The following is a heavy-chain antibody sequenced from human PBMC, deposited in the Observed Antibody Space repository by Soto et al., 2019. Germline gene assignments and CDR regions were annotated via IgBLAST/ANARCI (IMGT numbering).Heavy chain of an antibody. J-gene: IGHJ6*02. D-gene: IGHD3-10*01. CDR1: GFTFSSYD. CDR2: IGTAGDT. Sequence: PVGSVRLSCAASGFTFSSYDMHWVRQATGKGLEWVSAIGTAGDTYYPGSVKGRFTISRENAKNSLYLQMNSLRAGDTAVYYCARDGYYYGSGSYYNRPYGMDVWGQGTTVTVSS. V-gene: IGHV3-13*01. CDR3: ARDGYYYGSGSYYNRPYGMDV.